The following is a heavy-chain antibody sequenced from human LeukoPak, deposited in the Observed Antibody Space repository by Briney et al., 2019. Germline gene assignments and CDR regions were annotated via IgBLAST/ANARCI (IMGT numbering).Heavy chain of an antibody. CDR1: GGSFSGYH. CDR3: ARGRYVWGSYRPFDY. J-gene: IGHJ4*02. V-gene: IGHV4-34*01. Sequence: SETLSLTCAVYGGSFSGYHWSWIRQPPGKGLEWIGEINHSGSTNYNPSLKSRVTISVDTSKNQFSLKLSSVTAADTAVYYCARGRYVWGSYRPFDYWGQGTLVTVSS. CDR2: INHSGST. D-gene: IGHD3-16*02.